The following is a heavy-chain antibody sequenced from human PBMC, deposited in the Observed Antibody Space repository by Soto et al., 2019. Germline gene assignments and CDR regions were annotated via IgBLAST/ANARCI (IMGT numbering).Heavy chain of an antibody. Sequence: QVQLVESGGGVVQPGRSLRLSCAASGFTFSSYTMHWVRQAPGKGLEWVALIYYDGSQKYYADSVKGRFTISRDNSKKMINLDMNSLRTEATAVYYCTRGGGNYLGDCYYNGGQGTLVTVSS. CDR3: TRGGGNYLGDCYYN. V-gene: IGHV3-30*04. D-gene: IGHD2-15*01. CDR2: IYYDGSQK. J-gene: IGHJ4*02. CDR1: GFTFSSYT.